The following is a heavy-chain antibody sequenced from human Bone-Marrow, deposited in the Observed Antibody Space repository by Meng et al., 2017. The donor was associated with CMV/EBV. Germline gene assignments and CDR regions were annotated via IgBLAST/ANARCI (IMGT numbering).Heavy chain of an antibody. CDR3: ARAPLVSP. CDR1: GFPFSCPS. J-gene: IGHJ5*02. Sequence: SLTLSCAASGFPFSCPSMSWVRQAPGKGLEWVSVIYSDGSTYYADSVKGRFTISRDNSKNTLYLQMNSLRAEDTAVYYCARAPLVSPWGQGTLVTVSS. V-gene: IGHV3-53*01. CDR2: IYSDGST.